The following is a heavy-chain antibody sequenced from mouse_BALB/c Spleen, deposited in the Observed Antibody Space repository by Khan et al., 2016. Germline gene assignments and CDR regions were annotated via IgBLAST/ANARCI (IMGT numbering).Heavy chain of an antibody. CDR1: GYSITSDYA. Sequence: EVQLQESGPGLVKPSQSLSLTCTVTGYSITSDYAWNWIRQFPGNKLEWMGYISYSGSTSYNPSLKSRISITRDTSKNQFFLQLNSVTTEDTATYYCARGITDAMDYWGQGTAVTVSS. J-gene: IGHJ4*01. D-gene: IGHD2-4*01. CDR2: ISYSGST. V-gene: IGHV3-2*02. CDR3: ARGITDAMDY.